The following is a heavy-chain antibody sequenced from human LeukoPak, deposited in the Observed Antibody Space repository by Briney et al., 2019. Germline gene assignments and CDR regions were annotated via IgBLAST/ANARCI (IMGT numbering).Heavy chain of an antibody. CDR1: GGSITGYY. CDR3: ARMHRYGRY. D-gene: IGHD5-18*01. J-gene: IGHJ4*02. CDR2: ISDSGST. V-gene: IGHV4-59*01. Sequence: PSETLSLTCTVSGGSITGYYWSWVRQPPGEGLEWIGYISDSGSTNYNPSLKSRITISVDTSKNQFSLQLRSATAADTAFYYCARMHRYGRYWGQGALLTVSS.